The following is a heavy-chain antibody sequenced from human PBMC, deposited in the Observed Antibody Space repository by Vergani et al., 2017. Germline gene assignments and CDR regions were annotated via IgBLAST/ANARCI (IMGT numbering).Heavy chain of an antibody. CDR1: GFTFSNLW. V-gene: IGHV4-4*02. J-gene: IGHJ4*02. Sequence: VHLLASGGGLVQRGGSLRLSCEASGFTFSNLWMTWVRQPPGKGLEWIGEICHTEDTKYSPSLKSRVTVSVDESRNLFSLRLNSVTAADTAVYYCATIGYRRWGYYFDYWGQGILVTVSS. CDR2: ICHTEDT. CDR3: ATIGYRRWGYYFDY. D-gene: IGHD2-2*02.